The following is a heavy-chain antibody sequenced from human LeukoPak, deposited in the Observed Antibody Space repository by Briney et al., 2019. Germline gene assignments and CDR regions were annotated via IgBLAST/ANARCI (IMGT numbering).Heavy chain of an antibody. V-gene: IGHV3-23*01. CDR3: AKAGISSSSLYWFDP. CDR1: GFTFSSYA. D-gene: IGHD6-6*01. J-gene: IGHJ5*02. CDR2: ISGSGGST. Sequence: PGGSLSLSCAASGFTFSSYAMSWVRQAPGKGLEWVSAISGSGGSTYYADSVKGRFTISRDNSKNTLYLQMNSLRAEDTAVYYCAKAGISSSSLYWFDPWGQGTVVTISS.